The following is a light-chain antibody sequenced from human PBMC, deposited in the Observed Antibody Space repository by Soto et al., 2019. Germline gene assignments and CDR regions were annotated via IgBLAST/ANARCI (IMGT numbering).Light chain of an antibody. CDR1: SSDVGYHNY. Sequence: QSALTQPASVSGSPGQSITISCTGTSSDVGYHNYVSWYRQHPGKAPRLMIYEVNNRPSGVSNRFSGSKSGNTASLTISGLQAEGEADYYCSSCTSSSTLLYVFGTGTKVTVL. V-gene: IGLV2-14*01. J-gene: IGLJ1*01. CDR2: EVN. CDR3: SSCTSSSTLLYV.